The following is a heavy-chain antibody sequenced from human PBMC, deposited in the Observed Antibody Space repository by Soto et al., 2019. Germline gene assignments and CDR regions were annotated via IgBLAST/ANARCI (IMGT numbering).Heavy chain of an antibody. V-gene: IGHV4-59*01. CDR1: GGSISSYY. CDR2: IYYRGST. CDR3: ARDSRRAIFGVVRWGGRFDY. Sequence: QVQLQESGPGLVKPSETLSLTCTVSGGSISSYYWSWIRQPPGKGLEWIGYIYYRGSTNYNPSLKSRVTISVDTSKNQFSLKLSSVTAADTAVYYCARDSRRAIFGVVRWGGRFDYWGQGTLVTVSS. J-gene: IGHJ4*02. D-gene: IGHD3-3*01.